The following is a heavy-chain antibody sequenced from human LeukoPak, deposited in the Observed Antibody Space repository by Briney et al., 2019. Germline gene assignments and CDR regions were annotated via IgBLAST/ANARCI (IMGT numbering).Heavy chain of an antibody. V-gene: IGHV3-23*01. CDR3: AKEPHMLTGYYTDYFDY. D-gene: IGHD3-9*01. J-gene: IGHJ4*02. CDR2: ISGGSSFT. CDR1: GFSFSSFS. Sequence: GGSLRLSSAASGFSFSSFSMNWVRQAPGKGLEWVSYISGGSSFTYYADSVKGRFTVSRDNSKNTLFLQMNSLRAEDTAVYFCAKEPHMLTGYYTDYFDYWGQGTLVTVSS.